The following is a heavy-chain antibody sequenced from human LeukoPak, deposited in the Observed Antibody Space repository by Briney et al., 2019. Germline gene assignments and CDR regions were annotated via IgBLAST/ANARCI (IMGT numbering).Heavy chain of an antibody. V-gene: IGHV1-2*02. CDR2: INPNSGT. D-gene: IGHD6-13*01. Sequence: ASVKVSCKASGYTFSGYYIHWARQGPGQGLEWMGWINPNSGTNYAQNFQGRVTMTRDTSISTAYMELSRLRSDDTAVYYCAREEQHQRGRHFEYWGQGTLVTVSS. J-gene: IGHJ4*02. CDR1: GYTFSGYY. CDR3: AREEQHQRGRHFEY.